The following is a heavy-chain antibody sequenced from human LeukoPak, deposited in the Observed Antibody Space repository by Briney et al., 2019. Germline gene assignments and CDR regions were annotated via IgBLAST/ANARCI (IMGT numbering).Heavy chain of an antibody. CDR1: GFTFSSYD. V-gene: IGHV3-13*01. CDR2: IGTAGDT. CDR3: ASARYYYDSSGYYYFDY. D-gene: IGHD3-22*01. J-gene: IGHJ4*02. Sequence: PGGSLRLSCAASGFTFSSYDMHWVRHATGKGLEWVSAIGTAGDTYYPGSVKGRFTISRENAKNSLYLQMNSLRAGDTAVYYCASARYYYDSSGYYYFDYWGQGTLVTVSS.